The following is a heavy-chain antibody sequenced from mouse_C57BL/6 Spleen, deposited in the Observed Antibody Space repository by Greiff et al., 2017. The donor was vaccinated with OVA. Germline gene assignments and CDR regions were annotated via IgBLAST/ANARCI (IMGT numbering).Heavy chain of an antibody. CDR3: ASWDDGYYGEGCDY. D-gene: IGHD2-3*01. CDR1: GYAFSSSW. CDR2: IYPGDGDT. V-gene: IGHV1-82*01. J-gene: IGHJ2*01. Sequence: VQLQQSGPELVKPGASVKISCKASGYAFSSSWMNWVKQRPGKGLEWIGRIYPGDGDTNYNGKFKGKATLTADKSSSTAYMQLSSLTSEDSAVDFCASWDDGYYGEGCDYWGQGTTLTVSS.